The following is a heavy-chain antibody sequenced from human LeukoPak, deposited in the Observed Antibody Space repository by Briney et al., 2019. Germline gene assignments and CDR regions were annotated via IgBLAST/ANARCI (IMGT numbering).Heavy chain of an antibody. CDR3: TTDSNYDYVWGG. CDR1: GFTFSAYW. V-gene: IGHV3-7*03. J-gene: IGHJ4*02. Sequence: GGSLRLSCAASGFTFSAYWMSWVRQAPGKGLEWVANIKDDGSDKYYVDSVKGRFTISRDDSKNTLYLQMNSLKTEDTAVYYCTTDSNYDYVWGGWGQGTLVTVSS. CDR2: IKDDGSDK. D-gene: IGHD3-16*01.